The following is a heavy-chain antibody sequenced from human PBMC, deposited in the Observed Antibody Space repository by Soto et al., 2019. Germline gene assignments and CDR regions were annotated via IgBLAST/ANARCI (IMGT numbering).Heavy chain of an antibody. CDR2: IIPIFGTA. CDR3: ARGSETYYYDSSVPEKDSMDV. D-gene: IGHD3-22*01. CDR1: GGTFSSYA. Sequence: SVKVSCKASGGTFSSYAISWVRQAPGQGLEWMGGIIPIFGTANYAQKFQGRVTITADESTSTAYMELSSLRSEDTAVYYCARGSETYYYDSSVPEKDSMDVWGQGTTVTVSS. J-gene: IGHJ6*01. V-gene: IGHV1-69*13.